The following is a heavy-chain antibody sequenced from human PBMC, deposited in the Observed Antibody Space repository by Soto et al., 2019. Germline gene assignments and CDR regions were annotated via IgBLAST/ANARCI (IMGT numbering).Heavy chain of an antibody. Sequence: QVQLVQSGAEVKEPGASVKVSCKASGYTFVSYGISWVRQAPGQGLEWMGWISPYNGNTNHAPKFQGRVTMTTDPSKSTVYMERRSLRSDDTAVYYCSGDAQKWLVAAFEIWGQGTMVTVSS. CDR1: GYTFVSYG. CDR2: ISPYNGNT. CDR3: SGDAQKWLVAAFEI. J-gene: IGHJ3*02. V-gene: IGHV1-18*01. D-gene: IGHD6-19*01.